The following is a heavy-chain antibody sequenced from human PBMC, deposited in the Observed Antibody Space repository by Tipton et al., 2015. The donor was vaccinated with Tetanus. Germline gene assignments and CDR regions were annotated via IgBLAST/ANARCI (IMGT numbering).Heavy chain of an antibody. CDR3: ASGWLLRERNYFDY. CDR1: GFTFSDYY. V-gene: IGHV3-11*01. CDR2: ISSSGSTI. Sequence: SLRLSCAASGFTFSDYYMSWIRQAPGKGLEWVSYISSSGSTIYYADSVKGRVTISRDNAKNSLYLQMNSLRAEDTAVHYCASGWLLRERNYFDYWGQGTLVTVSS. J-gene: IGHJ4*02. D-gene: IGHD3-9*01.